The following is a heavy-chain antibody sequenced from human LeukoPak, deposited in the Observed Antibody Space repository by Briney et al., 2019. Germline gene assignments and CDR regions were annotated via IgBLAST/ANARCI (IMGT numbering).Heavy chain of an antibody. CDR1: GGSFSGYY. J-gene: IGHJ4*02. CDR2: INHSGST. D-gene: IGHD5-18*01. V-gene: IGHV4-34*01. CDR3: ARGRIQLWSSHYYFDY. Sequence: SETLSLTCAVYGGSFSGYYWSWIRQPPGKGLEWIWEINHSGSTNYNPSLKSRVTISVDTSKNQFSLKLSSVTAAETAVYYCARGRIQLWSSHYYFDYWGQGTLVTVSS.